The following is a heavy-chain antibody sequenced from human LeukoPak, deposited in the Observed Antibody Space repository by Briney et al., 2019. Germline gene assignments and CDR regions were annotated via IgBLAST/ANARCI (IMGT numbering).Heavy chain of an antibody. V-gene: IGHV3-7*01. CDR1: GFTVSSNY. CDR3: ARDNFYYYFYMDV. CDR2: IKQDGSEK. J-gene: IGHJ6*03. Sequence: PGGSLRLSCAASGFTVSSNYMSWVRQAPGKGLEWVANIKQDGSEKYYVDSVKGRFTISRDNAKSSLFLQMNSLRAEDTAVYFCARDNFYYYFYMDVWGKGTTVTVSS.